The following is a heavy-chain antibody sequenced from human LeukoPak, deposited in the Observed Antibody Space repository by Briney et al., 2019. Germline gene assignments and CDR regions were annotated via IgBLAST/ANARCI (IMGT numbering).Heavy chain of an antibody. V-gene: IGHV3-33*01. D-gene: IGHD2-8*01. CDR3: ARDRHCVNGVCHSPPGMDV. CDR2: IWFDKNQ. CDR1: GFILNDYG. Sequence: GGSLRLSCAASGFILNDYGMHWVRQAPGKGLEWVADIWFDKNQHFADSVKGRFAISRDNSKNTVYLQINSLRAEGTAVYYCARDRHCVNGVCHSPPGMDVWGQGTTVTVSS. J-gene: IGHJ6*02.